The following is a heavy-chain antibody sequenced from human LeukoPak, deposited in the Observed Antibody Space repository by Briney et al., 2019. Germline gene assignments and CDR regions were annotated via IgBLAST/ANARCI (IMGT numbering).Heavy chain of an antibody. Sequence: ASVKVSCKASGYTFTSYDINWVRQATGQGLEWMGWMNPNSGNTGYAQKFQGRVTMTRNTSISTAYMELSSLRSEGTAVYYCARDGYYYYGSGSYYKTWFDPWGQGTLVTVSS. V-gene: IGHV1-8*01. CDR3: ARDGYYYYGSGSYYKTWFDP. CDR1: GYTFTSYD. J-gene: IGHJ5*02. D-gene: IGHD3-10*01. CDR2: MNPNSGNT.